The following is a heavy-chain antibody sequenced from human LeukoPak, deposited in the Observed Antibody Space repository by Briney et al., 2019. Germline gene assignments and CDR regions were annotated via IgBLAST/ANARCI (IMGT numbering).Heavy chain of an antibody. D-gene: IGHD1-26*01. CDR1: GYTFTDYY. CDR2: VDPEDGET. CDR3: ATPRYSGSYGDAFDI. J-gene: IGHJ3*02. V-gene: IGHV1-69-2*01. Sequence: ASVKISCKVSGYTFTDYYMHWVQQAPGKGFEWMGLVDPEDGETIYAEKFQGRVTITADTSTDTAYMGLSSLRSEDTAVYYCATPRYSGSYGDAFDIWGQGTMVTVSS.